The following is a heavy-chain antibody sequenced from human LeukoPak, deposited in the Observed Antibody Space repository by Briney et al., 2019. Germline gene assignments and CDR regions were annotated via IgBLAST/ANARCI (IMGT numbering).Heavy chain of an antibody. V-gene: IGHV3-74*01. Sequence: GGSLRLSCAASGFTFSTYCMHWVRQAPGKGPMWVSRINGDGSTAAYADSVKGRFTISRDNAQDTVYLQMSSLRVEDTAIYYCVSEFKKGYWGQGILVTASS. CDR2: INGDGSTA. J-gene: IGHJ4*02. CDR1: GFTFSTYC. CDR3: VSEFKKGY.